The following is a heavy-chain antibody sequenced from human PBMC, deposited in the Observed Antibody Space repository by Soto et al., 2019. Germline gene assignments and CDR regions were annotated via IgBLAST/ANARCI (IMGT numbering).Heavy chain of an antibody. CDR3: ARDSHSSGWYEDAFDI. Sequence: GGSLRLSCAASGFTFSSYSMNWVRQAPGKGLEWVSYISSSSSTIYYADSVKGRFTISRDNAKNSLYLQMNNLRAEDTAVYYCARDSHSSGWYEDAFDIWGQGTMVTVSS. D-gene: IGHD6-19*01. V-gene: IGHV3-48*01. J-gene: IGHJ3*02. CDR2: ISSSSSTI. CDR1: GFTFSSYS.